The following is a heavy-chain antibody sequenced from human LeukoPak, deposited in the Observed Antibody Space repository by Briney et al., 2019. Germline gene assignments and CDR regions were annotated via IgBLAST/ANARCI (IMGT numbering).Heavy chain of an antibody. J-gene: IGHJ4*02. V-gene: IGHV4-59*01. CDR3: ASSLRKGSGSSKTATLDY. CDR2: IYYSGST. Sequence: PSETLSLTCTVSGVSISSYYWSWIRQPPGKGLEWIGYIYYSGSTNYNPSLKSRVTISVDTSKNQFSLKLSSVTAADTAVYYCASSLRKGSGSSKTATLDYWGQGTLVTVSS. D-gene: IGHD3-10*01. CDR1: GVSISSYY.